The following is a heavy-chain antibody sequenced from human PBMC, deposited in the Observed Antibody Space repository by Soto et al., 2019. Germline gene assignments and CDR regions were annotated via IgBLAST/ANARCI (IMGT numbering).Heavy chain of an antibody. J-gene: IGHJ6*02. CDR3: ARQSGDYYYYGMDV. CDR2: IYYSGST. D-gene: IGHD1-26*01. V-gene: IGHV4-39*01. CDR1: GGSISSSSYY. Sequence: SETLSLTCTVSGGSISSSSYYWGWIRQPPGKGLEWIGSIYYSGSTYYNPSLKSRVTISVDTSKNQFSLKLSSVTAADTAVYYWARQSGDYYYYGMDVWGQGTTVTDS.